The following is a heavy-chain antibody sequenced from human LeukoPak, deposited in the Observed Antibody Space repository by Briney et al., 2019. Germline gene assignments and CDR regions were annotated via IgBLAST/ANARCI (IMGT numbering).Heavy chain of an antibody. CDR3: ATVPSRLPFDY. D-gene: IGHD2-2*01. CDR2: LYRGGST. J-gene: IGHJ4*02. CDR1: EFTVSNNY. Sequence: GGSLRLSCAASEFTVSNNYMSWVRQAPGKGLEWVSVLYRGGSTYYADSVKGRFTISRDNSKNILYLQMNSLRAEDTAVYYCATVPSRLPFDYWGQGTLVTVSS. V-gene: IGHV3-66*01.